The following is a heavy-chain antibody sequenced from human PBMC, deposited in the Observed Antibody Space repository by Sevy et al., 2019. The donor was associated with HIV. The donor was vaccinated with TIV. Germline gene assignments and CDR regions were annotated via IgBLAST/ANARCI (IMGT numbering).Heavy chain of an antibody. D-gene: IGHD6-13*01. J-gene: IGHJ4*02. Sequence: GGSLRLSFVASGFKFNSYWMLWVRQAPGKGLEWVANINQDATANFYADSVKGRFIISRDNVRNSVSLQMNILRVEDTALYYCVRAIATVDSFWSQGTLVTVSS. V-gene: IGHV3-7*01. CDR2: INQDATAN. CDR1: GFKFNSYW. CDR3: VRAIATVDSF.